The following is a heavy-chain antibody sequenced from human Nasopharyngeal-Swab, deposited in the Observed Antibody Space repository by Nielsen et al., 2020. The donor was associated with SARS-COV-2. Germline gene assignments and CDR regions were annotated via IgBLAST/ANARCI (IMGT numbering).Heavy chain of an antibody. J-gene: IGHJ1*01. CDR1: GLTVSSTY. D-gene: IGHD2-2*01. CDR3: ARDLGGGYCTTTNCPGS. CDR2: TEIGGTT. Sequence: GESLKISCAVSGLTVSSTYMSWVRQAPGTGLECVSVTEIGGTTHYADSVKGRFSISRDSSTNTLYLQMNNVRAEDTAVYYCARDLGGGYCTTTNCPGSWGQGTLVTVSS. V-gene: IGHV3-53*01.